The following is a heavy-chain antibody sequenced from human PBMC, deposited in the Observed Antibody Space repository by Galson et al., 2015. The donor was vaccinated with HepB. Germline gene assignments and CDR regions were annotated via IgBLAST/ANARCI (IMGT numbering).Heavy chain of an antibody. J-gene: IGHJ6*02. CDR2: INHSGST. V-gene: IGHV4-34*01. D-gene: IGHD3-22*01. Sequence: ETLSLTCAVYGGSFSGYYWSWIRQPPGKGLEWIGEINHSGSTNYNPSLKSRVTISVDTSKNQFSLKLSSVTAADTAVYYCARGGITMIVAPYYYYGMDVWGQGTTVTVSS. CDR3: ARGGITMIVAPYYYYGMDV. CDR1: GGSFSGYY.